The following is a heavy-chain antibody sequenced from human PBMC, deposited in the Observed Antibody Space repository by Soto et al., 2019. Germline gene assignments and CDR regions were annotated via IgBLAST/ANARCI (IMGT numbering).Heavy chain of an antibody. CDR3: GKPDYYDSSGYFYWYFDL. D-gene: IGHD3-22*01. CDR1: GFTFSSYA. Sequence: EVQLLESGGGLVQPGGSLRLSCAASGFTFSSYAMSWVRQAPGKGLEWVSAISGSGGSTYYADSVKGRFTISRDNSKNTLYLQMSGVRGEDTAVYYCGKPDYYDSSGYFYWYFDLWGRGTLVTVSS. CDR2: ISGSGGST. J-gene: IGHJ2*01. V-gene: IGHV3-23*01.